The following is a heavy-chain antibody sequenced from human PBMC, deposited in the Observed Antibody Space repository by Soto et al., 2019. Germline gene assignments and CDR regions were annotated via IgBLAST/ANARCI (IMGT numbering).Heavy chain of an antibody. CDR1: GFTFSSYA. CDR2: ISGSGGST. V-gene: IGHV3-23*01. D-gene: IGHD6-19*01. CDR3: AKLKMAAPYYFAY. J-gene: IGHJ4*02. Sequence: EVQLLESGGGLVQPGGSLSLSCAASGFTFSSYAMSWVRQAPGKGLEWVSAISGSGGSTYYADSVKGRFTISRDNSKNTLYLQMNSLRAEYTAVYYCAKLKMAAPYYFAYWGQGTLVTVSS.